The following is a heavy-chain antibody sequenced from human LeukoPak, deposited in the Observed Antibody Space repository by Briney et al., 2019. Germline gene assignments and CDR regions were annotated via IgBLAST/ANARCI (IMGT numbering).Heavy chain of an antibody. Sequence: GGSLRLSCAASGFTFSSYGMHWVRQAPGKGLEWVAVIWYDGSNKYYADSVKGRFTISRDNSKNTLYLQMNSLRAEDTAVYYCARDSSLVVTAINYYGMDVWGQGTTVTVSS. CDR2: IWYDGSNK. CDR1: GFTFSSYG. CDR3: ARDSSLVVTAINYYGMDV. D-gene: IGHD2-21*02. J-gene: IGHJ6*02. V-gene: IGHV3-33*01.